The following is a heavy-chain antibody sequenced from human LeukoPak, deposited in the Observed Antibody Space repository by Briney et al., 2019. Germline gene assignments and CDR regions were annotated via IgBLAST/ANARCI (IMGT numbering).Heavy chain of an antibody. Sequence: PGGSLRLSCAASGFTFNSYTMNWVRQAPGKGLEWVSYISSSSSYIYYADSVKGRFTISRDNAKNSLYLQMNSLRDEDTAVYYCARDTAAASHFDLWGRGTLVTVSS. J-gene: IGHJ2*01. D-gene: IGHD6-13*01. CDR2: ISSSSSYI. V-gene: IGHV3-21*01. CDR3: ARDTAAASHFDL. CDR1: GFTFNSYT.